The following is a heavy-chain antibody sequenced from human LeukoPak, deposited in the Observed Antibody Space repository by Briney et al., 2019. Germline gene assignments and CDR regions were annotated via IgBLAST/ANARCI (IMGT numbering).Heavy chain of an antibody. CDR1: GFTFSSYA. CDR2: ISGSGGST. CDR3: ARADTGRLHGLDI. Sequence: PGGSLRLSCAASGFTFSSYAMSWVRQAPGKGLEWVSAISGSGGSTYYADSVKGRFTISRDNANNTLYLQMNSLRDEDTAVYYCARADTGRLHGLDIWGQGTRVTVSS. V-gene: IGHV3-23*01. J-gene: IGHJ3*02. D-gene: IGHD5-18*01.